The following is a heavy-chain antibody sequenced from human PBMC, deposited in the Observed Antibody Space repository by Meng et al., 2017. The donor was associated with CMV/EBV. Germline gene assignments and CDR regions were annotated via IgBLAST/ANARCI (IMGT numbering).Heavy chain of an antibody. CDR1: GFTFSNAW. Sequence: LSPTCAASGFTFSNAWMSWVRQAPGKGLEWVGRIKSKTDGGTTDYAAPVKGRFTISRDDSKSTLYLQMNSLKTEDTAVYYCTTEGVRDCGGDCWAGTSYWGQGTLVTVSS. J-gene: IGHJ4*02. D-gene: IGHD2-21*01. V-gene: IGHV3-15*01. CDR3: TTEGVRDCGGDCWAGTSY. CDR2: IKSKTDGGTT.